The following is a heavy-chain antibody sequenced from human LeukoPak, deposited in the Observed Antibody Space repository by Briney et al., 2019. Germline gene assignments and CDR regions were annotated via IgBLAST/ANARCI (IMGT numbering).Heavy chain of an antibody. D-gene: IGHD6-19*01. Sequence: SETLSLTCTVSGGSISSYYWSWIRQPPGKGLEWIGYIYYSGSTNYNPSLKSRVTISVDTSKNQISLKPSSVTAADTAVYYCAGIAVAGLDYWGQGTLVTVSS. CDR1: GGSISSYY. J-gene: IGHJ4*02. V-gene: IGHV4-59*01. CDR2: IYYSGST. CDR3: AGIAVAGLDY.